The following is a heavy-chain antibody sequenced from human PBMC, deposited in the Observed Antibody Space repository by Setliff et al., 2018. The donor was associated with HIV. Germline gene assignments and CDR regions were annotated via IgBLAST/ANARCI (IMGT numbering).Heavy chain of an antibody. CDR1: GGSVTDISYY. CDR2: IYYSGST. V-gene: IGHV4-61*01. J-gene: IGHJ5*02. CDR3: ASQPYNSGWFGGWFDP. Sequence: SETLSLTCTVSGGSVTDISYYWSWIRQPPGKGLEWIGHIYYSGSTDYNPSLTSRVIISVDPSKNQFTLMLNSVTAADTAVYYCASQPYNSGWFGGWFDPWGQGTLVTVSS. D-gene: IGHD6-19*01.